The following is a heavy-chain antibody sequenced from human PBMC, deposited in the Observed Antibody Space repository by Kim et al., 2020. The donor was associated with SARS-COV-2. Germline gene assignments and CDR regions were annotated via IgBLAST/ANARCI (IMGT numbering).Heavy chain of an antibody. CDR2: IYYSGST. CDR3: ARGGIDYDILTGYFRVLAQGPPNWSDP. D-gene: IGHD3-9*01. V-gene: IGHV4-39*07. CDR1: GGSISSSSYY. J-gene: IGHJ5*02. Sequence: SETLSLTCTVSGGSISSSSYYWGWIRQPPGKGLEWIGSIYYSGSTYYNPSLKSRVTISVDTSKNQFSLKLSSVTAADTAVYYCARGGIDYDILTGYFRVLAQGPPNWSDPWGQGTLVTVSS.